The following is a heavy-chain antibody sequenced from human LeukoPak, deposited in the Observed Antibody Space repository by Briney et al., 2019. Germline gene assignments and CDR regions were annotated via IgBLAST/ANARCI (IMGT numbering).Heavy chain of an antibody. D-gene: IGHD6-13*01. J-gene: IGHJ4*02. CDR3: ARTYSSSWYSGNFDY. V-gene: IGHV2-5*02. CDR1: GFSLSTGGVG. Sequence: SGPTLVNPTQTLTLTCTFSGFSLSTGGVGVGWIRQPPGKALEWLALIYWDDDKRYSPSLKSRLTITKDTSKNQVVLTMTNMDPVDTATYYCARTYSSSWYSGNFDYWGQGTLATVSS. CDR2: IYWDDDK.